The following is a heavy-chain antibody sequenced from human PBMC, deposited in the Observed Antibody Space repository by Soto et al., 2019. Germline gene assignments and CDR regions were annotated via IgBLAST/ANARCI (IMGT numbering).Heavy chain of an antibody. V-gene: IGHV4-4*02. CDR2: IYHSGST. CDR3: ARREQLEYYYYYYGMDV. D-gene: IGHD6-13*01. J-gene: IGHJ6*02. CDR1: GGSISSSNW. Sequence: PSETLSLTCAVSGGSISSSNWWSWVRQPPGKGLEWIGEIYHSGSTNYNPSLKSRVTISVGKSKNQFSLKLSSVTAADTAVYYCARREQLEYYYYYYGMDVWGQGTTVTVSS.